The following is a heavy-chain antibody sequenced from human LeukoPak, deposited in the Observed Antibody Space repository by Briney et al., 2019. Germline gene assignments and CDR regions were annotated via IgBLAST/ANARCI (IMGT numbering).Heavy chain of an antibody. V-gene: IGHV5-51*01. Sequence: GESLKISCRGSGYTITSNWIGWVRQVPGKGLEWMGIINPRDSETVYSPSFQGQVTMSVDKSISTAYLQWSSLEASDTAMYYCARRDYGGHAAYFDYWGQGTLVTVSS. CDR1: GYTITSNW. CDR3: ARRDYGGHAAYFDY. J-gene: IGHJ4*02. CDR2: INPRDSET. D-gene: IGHD4-23*01.